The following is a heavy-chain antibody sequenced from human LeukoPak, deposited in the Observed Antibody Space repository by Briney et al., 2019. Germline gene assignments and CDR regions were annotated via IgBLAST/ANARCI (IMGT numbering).Heavy chain of an antibody. CDR1: GYSFTDHY. CDR2: IHPNSGDT. J-gene: IGHJ4*02. Sequence: ASVKVSCKASGYSFTDHYLHWLRQAPGQGLEWMGWIHPNSGDTNYAQNFQGRVSLTRDTSISTAYMELIRLRSDDTAVYYCARDHNWGPDYWGQGTLVTVSS. V-gene: IGHV1-2*02. D-gene: IGHD7-27*01. CDR3: ARDHNWGPDY.